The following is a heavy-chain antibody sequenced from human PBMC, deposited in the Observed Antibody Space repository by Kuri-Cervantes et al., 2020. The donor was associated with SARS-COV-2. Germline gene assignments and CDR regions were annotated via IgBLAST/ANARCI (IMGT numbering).Heavy chain of an antibody. J-gene: IGHJ4*02. CDR3: ARVPHSVAWGRLQLPRYFDS. D-gene: IGHD5-24*01. Sequence: SETLSLTCAVYGGSFSGYYWSWIRQSPGKGLEWIGEINHGGSTNYNPSLKGRVTMSADTSKKQFSLNLRSVTAADTAVYYCARVPHSVAWGRLQLPRYFDSWGQGTLVTVSS. CDR1: GGSFSGYY. CDR2: INHGGST. V-gene: IGHV4-34*01.